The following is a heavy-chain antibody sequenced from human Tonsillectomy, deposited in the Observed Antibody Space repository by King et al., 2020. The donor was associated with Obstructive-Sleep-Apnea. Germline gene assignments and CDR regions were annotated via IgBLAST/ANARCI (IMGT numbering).Heavy chain of an antibody. Sequence: EVQLVESGGGLVQPGGSLKLSCAASGFTFSGSAMHWVRQASGKGLEWVGRIRSKANSYATAYAASVKGRFTISRDDSKNTAYLQMNSLKTEDTAVYYCTSPVLDYYYYGMDVWGQGTTVTVSS. CDR1: GFTFSGSA. CDR2: IRSKANSYAT. J-gene: IGHJ6*02. V-gene: IGHV3-73*01. CDR3: TSPVLDYYYYGMDV.